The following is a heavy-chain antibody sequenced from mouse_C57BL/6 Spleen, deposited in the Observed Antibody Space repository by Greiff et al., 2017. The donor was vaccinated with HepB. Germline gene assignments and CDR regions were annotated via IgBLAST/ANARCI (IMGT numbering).Heavy chain of an antibody. J-gene: IGHJ2*01. D-gene: IGHD4-1*02. CDR2: INPNNGGT. CDR3: ARSQLGFFDY. V-gene: IGHV1-22*01. CDR1: GYTFTDYN. Sequence: EVQLQQSGPELVKPGASVKMSCKASGYTFTDYNMHWVKQSHGKSLEWIGYINPNNGGTSYNQKFKGKATLTVNKSSSTAYMELRSLTLEDSAVYYCARSQLGFFDYWGQGTTLTVSS.